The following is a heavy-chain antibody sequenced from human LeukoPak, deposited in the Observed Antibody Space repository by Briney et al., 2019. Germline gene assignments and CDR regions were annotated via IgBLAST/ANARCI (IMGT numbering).Heavy chain of an antibody. D-gene: IGHD6-6*01. J-gene: IGHJ4*02. CDR3: ARSSIAARPLDY. V-gene: IGHV4-39*01. CDR2: IYYSGST. Sequence: KASETLSLTCTVSGGSISSSSYYWGWIRQPPGKGLEWIGSIYYSGSTYYNPSLKSRVTISVDTSKNQFSLKLSSVTAADTAVYYCARSSIAARPLDYWGQGTLVTVSS. CDR1: GGSISSSSYY.